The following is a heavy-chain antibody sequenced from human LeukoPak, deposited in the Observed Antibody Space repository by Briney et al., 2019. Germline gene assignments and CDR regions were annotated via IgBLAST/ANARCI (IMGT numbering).Heavy chain of an antibody. J-gene: IGHJ6*03. V-gene: IGHV4-4*07. Sequence: PSETLSLTCTVSGGSISSYYWSWIRQPAGKGLEWIGRIYTSGSTNYNPSLKSRVTMSVDTSKNQFSLKLSSVTAADTAVYYCARNHRGYPYYYYMDVWGKGTTVTVSS. CDR3: ARNHRGYPYYYYMDV. D-gene: IGHD1-1*01. CDR2: IYTSGST. CDR1: GGSISSYY.